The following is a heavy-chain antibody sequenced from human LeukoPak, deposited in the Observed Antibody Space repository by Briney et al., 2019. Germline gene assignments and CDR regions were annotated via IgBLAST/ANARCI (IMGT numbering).Heavy chain of an antibody. J-gene: IGHJ3*02. CDR1: GDSISSCY. CDR2: IYYIETT. V-gene: IGHV4-59*01. Sequence: SETLSLTCTVSGDSISSCYWSWTRQPPGKGLEWIGYIYYIETTNCNPSLKSRVTISVDTSKNQFSLKLSSVTAADTAVYYCARDYAFDIRGRGTMGTVSS. CDR3: ARDYAFDI.